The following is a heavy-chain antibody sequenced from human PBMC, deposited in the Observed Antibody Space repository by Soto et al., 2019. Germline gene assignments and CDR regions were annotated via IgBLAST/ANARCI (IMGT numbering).Heavy chain of an antibody. CDR1: GFTFSTYA. J-gene: IGHJ4*02. CDR2: LSGSGGTT. CDR3: ARESEDLTSNFDY. Sequence: EVRLLESGGGLVQPGGSLRLSCSTSGFTFSTYAMNWVRQAPGKGLEWVSALSGSGGTTYYADSVRGRFTISRDNSKNSLYLEMNSLRAEDTAVYYCARESEDLTSNFDYWGQGTLVTVSS. V-gene: IGHV3-23*01.